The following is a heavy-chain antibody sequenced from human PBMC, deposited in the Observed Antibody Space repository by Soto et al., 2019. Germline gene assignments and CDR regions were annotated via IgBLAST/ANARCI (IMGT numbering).Heavy chain of an antibody. D-gene: IGHD3-10*01. J-gene: IGHJ3*02. Sequence: SETLSLTCTASGGSISSYYWTWIRQPPGRGLEFIGYIYYSGSTNYDPSLRNRVTISVDKSKNQFSLTLSSVTAADTAVYFCARRPGFGHAFDIWGQGTMVTVSS. V-gene: IGHV4-59*08. CDR1: GGSISSYY. CDR2: IYYSGST. CDR3: ARRPGFGHAFDI.